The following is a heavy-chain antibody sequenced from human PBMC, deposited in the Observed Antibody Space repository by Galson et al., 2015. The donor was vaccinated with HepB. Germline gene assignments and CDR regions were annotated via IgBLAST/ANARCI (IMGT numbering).Heavy chain of an antibody. Sequence: SLRLSCAASGFTFSSYGMHWVRQAPGKGLEWVAVISYDGSNKYYADSVKGRFTISRDNSKNTLYLQMNSLRAEDTAVYYCAKVWAGSSLTYYYYYGMDVWGQGTTVTVSS. D-gene: IGHD6-13*01. V-gene: IGHV3-30*18. CDR1: GFTFSSYG. CDR2: ISYDGSNK. CDR3: AKVWAGSSLTYYYYYGMDV. J-gene: IGHJ6*02.